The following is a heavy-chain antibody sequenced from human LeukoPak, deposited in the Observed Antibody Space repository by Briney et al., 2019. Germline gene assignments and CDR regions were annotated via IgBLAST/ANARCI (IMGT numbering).Heavy chain of an antibody. CDR2: ISGSGGST. V-gene: IGHV3-23*01. CDR3: ARGGGIAVLGWLDP. CDR1: GFTFSRYV. J-gene: IGHJ5*02. Sequence: GGSLRLSCAASGFTFSRYVMTWVRQAPGKGLEWVSGISGSGGSTYYADSVKGRFTISRDNSKNTLYLQMNSLRAEDTAVYYCARGGGIAVLGWLDPWGQGTLVTVSS. D-gene: IGHD6-19*01.